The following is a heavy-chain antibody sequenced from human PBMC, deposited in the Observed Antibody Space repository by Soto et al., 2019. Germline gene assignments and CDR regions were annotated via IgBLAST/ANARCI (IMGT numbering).Heavy chain of an antibody. V-gene: IGHV1-58*01. Sequence: ASVKVSCKASGFTFTSSAVQWVRQARGQRLEWIGWIVVGSGNTNYAQKFQERVTITRDMSTSTAHMELSSLRSEDTGVYYCAAPRYDSNGFDYWGQGTLVTVSS. CDR1: GFTFTSSA. D-gene: IGHD3-22*01. CDR3: AAPRYDSNGFDY. CDR2: IVVGSGNT. J-gene: IGHJ4*02.